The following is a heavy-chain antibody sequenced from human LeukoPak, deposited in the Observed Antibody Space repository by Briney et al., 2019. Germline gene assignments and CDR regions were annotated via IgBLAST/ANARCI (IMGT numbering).Heavy chain of an antibody. CDR1: GFIFSNYY. V-gene: IGHV3-74*01. CDR2: ISTAGTVT. CDR3: TRLQPYSSPDY. Sequence: GGSLRLSCAASGFIFSNYYMHWVRQPPGKGLVWVSHISTAGTVTAYADSVKGRFTISRDNAKNTLYLQMNTLRAEDTAVYYCTRLQPYSSPDYWGQGTLVTVSS. D-gene: IGHD3-22*01. J-gene: IGHJ4*02.